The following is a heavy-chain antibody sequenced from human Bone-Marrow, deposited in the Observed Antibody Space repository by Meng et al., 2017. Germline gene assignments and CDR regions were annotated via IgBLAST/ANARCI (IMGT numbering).Heavy chain of an antibody. CDR3: ARDSSGAYDY. J-gene: IGHJ4*02. CDR1: GFTFSAHY. CDR2: ISGSGNTI. Sequence: QVQLVEAGGGLVKPGWSLRGSCSASGFTFSAHYMSWIRQAPGKGLEWVSYISGSGNTIYYADSVKGRFTISRDNADNSLFLQMTSLRAEDTAVYYCARDSSGAYDYWGQGTLVTVSS. V-gene: IGHV3-11*01. D-gene: IGHD1-26*01.